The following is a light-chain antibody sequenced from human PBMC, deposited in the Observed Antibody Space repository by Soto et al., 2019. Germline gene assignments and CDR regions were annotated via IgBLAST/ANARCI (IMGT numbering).Light chain of an antibody. CDR1: HSVSRN. CDR3: HQYNNWPLT. V-gene: IGKV3-15*01. Sequence: EVVMTQSPATLSVSPGERATLSCRASHSVSRNVAWYQKKPGQAPRLLIYDGSTRATGTPDRFSATGSGTEFTLTISSLQSEDFALYCCHQYNNWPLTFGGGTNREIK. CDR2: DGS. J-gene: IGKJ4*01.